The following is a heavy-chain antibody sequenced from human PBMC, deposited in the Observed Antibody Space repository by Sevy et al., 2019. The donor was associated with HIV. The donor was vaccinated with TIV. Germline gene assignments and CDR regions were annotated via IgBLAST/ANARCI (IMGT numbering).Heavy chain of an antibody. CDR2: ISGSGIST. V-gene: IGHV3-23*01. CDR1: GFTFSSYA. J-gene: IGHJ4*02. D-gene: IGHD5-12*01. CDR3: AKGIGYSGYETDY. Sequence: GGSLRLSCAASGFTFSSYAMSWVHQAPGKGLEWVSAISGSGISTYDADSVKGRFTISRENSKNTLYLQMNNLRAEDTAVFYCAKGIGYSGYETDYWGQGTLVTVSS.